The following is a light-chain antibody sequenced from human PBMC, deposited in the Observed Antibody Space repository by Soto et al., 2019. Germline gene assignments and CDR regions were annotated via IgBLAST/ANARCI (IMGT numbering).Light chain of an antibody. CDR1: SSDVGSYDL. Sequence: QSALTQPASVSGSPGQSITISCTGTSSDVGSYDLVSWYQHHPGKAPKLMIYEVSRRPSGVSHRFSDSKSGNTASLTISGLQAEDEADYYCCSYADSSTFLFCGGTKLTVL. J-gene: IGLJ2*01. CDR2: EVS. V-gene: IGLV2-23*02. CDR3: CSYADSSTFL.